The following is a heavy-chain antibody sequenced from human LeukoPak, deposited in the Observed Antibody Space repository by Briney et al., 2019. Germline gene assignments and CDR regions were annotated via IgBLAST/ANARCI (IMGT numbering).Heavy chain of an antibody. D-gene: IGHD5-12*01. CDR2: ISSSGSTI. V-gene: IGHV3-11*01. Sequence: GGSLRLSCAASGFTFSDYYMSWIRQAPGKGLEWVSYISSSGSTIYYADSVKGRFTISRDHAKNSLYLQMNSLRAEDTAVYYCAREYSSEYYFDYWGQGTLVTVSS. J-gene: IGHJ4*02. CDR1: GFTFSDYY. CDR3: AREYSSEYYFDY.